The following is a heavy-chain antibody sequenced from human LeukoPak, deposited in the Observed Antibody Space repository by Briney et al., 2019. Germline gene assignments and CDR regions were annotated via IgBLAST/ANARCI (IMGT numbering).Heavy chain of an antibody. D-gene: IGHD2-15*01. J-gene: IGHJ6*03. CDR1: GFTFSSYS. V-gene: IGHV3-21*04. Sequence: GGSLRLSCAASGFTFSSYSMNWVRQAPGKGLEWVSSITSSSSYIYYADSVKGRFTISRDNAKNSLYLQMNSLRAEDTAVYYCAKVGRQGYCSGGSCSYYYYMDVWGKGTTVTISS. CDR3: AKVGRQGYCSGGSCSYYYYMDV. CDR2: ITSSSSYI.